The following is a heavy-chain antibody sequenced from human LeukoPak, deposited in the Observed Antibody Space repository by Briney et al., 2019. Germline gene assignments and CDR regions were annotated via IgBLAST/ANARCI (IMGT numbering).Heavy chain of an antibody. Sequence: SETLSLTCAVSGGSISSGGYSWSWIRQPPGKGLEWIGYIYHSGSTYYNPSHKSRVTISVDRSKNQFSLKLSSVTAADTAVYYCARVFSGGDCFDYWGQGTLVTVSS. CDR1: GGSISSGGYS. CDR3: ARVFSGGDCFDY. J-gene: IGHJ4*02. CDR2: IYHSGST. V-gene: IGHV4-30-2*01. D-gene: IGHD2-8*02.